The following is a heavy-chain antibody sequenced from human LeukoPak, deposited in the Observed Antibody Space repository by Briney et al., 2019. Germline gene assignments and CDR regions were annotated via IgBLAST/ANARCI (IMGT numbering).Heavy chain of an antibody. V-gene: IGHV1-46*01. Sequence: GASVKVSFKASGYTFTSYYMHWVRQAPGPGLEWMGIINPSGDTTNYTQKFHGRVIMSRDTSTSTVYIELSSLRSEDTAVYYCARRLGVGSGWYGAPFDFWGQGTLVTVSS. D-gene: IGHD6-19*01. CDR1: GYTFTSYY. J-gene: IGHJ4*02. CDR3: ARRLGVGSGWYGAPFDF. CDR2: INPSGDTT.